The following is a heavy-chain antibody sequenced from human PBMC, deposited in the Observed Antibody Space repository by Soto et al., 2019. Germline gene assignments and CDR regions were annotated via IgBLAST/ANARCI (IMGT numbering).Heavy chain of an antibody. CDR1: GGTFSSYA. CDR2: IIPIFGTA. V-gene: IGHV1-69*06. D-gene: IGHD2-15*01. Sequence: SVKVSCKASGGTFSSYAINWVRQAPGQGLEWMGGIIPIFGTANYAQKFQGRVTITADKSTSTAYMELSSLRSEDTAVYYCARDNRDIVVVVAAPYYYYGMDVWGQGTTVTVSS. J-gene: IGHJ6*02. CDR3: ARDNRDIVVVVAAPYYYYGMDV.